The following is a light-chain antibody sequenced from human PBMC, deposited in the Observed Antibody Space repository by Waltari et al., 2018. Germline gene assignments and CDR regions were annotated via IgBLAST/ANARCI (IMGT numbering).Light chain of an antibody. J-gene: IGLJ2*01. CDR1: NIGSKR. V-gene: IGLV3-21*04. CDR2: YDS. Sequence: SYVLTQPPSVSVAPGKTARITCGGNNIGSKRVHWYQQKPGQATVLVIYYDSDRPSGIPERFSGSNSGNTATLTISRVEAGDEADYYCQVWDSSSDHPEVVFGGGTKLTVL. CDR3: QVWDSSSDHPEVV.